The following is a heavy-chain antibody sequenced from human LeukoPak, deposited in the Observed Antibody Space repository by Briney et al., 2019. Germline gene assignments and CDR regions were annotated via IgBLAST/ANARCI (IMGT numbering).Heavy chain of an antibody. V-gene: IGHV4-30-4*08. Sequence: PSETLSLTCTVSGGSISSNDYYWTWIRQSPGKGLEWIGYIYYSGITYYNPSLESRVTISIDTSKNQFSLELSSVTVADTAVYYCARRQSDSSGYYYYDYWGQGTLVTVSS. CDR1: GGSISSNDYY. CDR2: IYYSGIT. CDR3: ARRQSDSSGYYYYDY. J-gene: IGHJ4*02. D-gene: IGHD3-22*01.